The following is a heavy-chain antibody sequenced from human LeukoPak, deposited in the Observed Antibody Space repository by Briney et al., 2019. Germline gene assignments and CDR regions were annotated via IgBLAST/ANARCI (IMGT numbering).Heavy chain of an antibody. CDR3: ANLGNWNDVRDY. Sequence: PGGSLRLSCVASGFTFSTYAMTWVRQAPGKGLEWVSAISGGSGLKYCGDSVKGRFTVSRDNSKNTQYLQMNDLRTEDTAVYYCANLGNWNDVRDYWGQGTLVAVSS. J-gene: IGHJ4*02. V-gene: IGHV3-23*01. CDR1: GFTFSTYA. D-gene: IGHD1-1*01. CDR2: ISGGSGLK.